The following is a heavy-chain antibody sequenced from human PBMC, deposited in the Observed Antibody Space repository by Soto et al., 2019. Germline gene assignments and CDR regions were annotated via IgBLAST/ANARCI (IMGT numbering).Heavy chain of an antibody. V-gene: IGHV3-30*18. CDR3: AKDGASYYDILTGYSPPGYFDY. CDR2: ISYDGSNK. D-gene: IGHD3-9*01. J-gene: IGHJ4*02. Sequence: QVQLVESGGGVVQPGRSLRLSCAASGFTFSSYGMHWVRQAPGKGLEWVAVISYDGSNKYYADSVKGRFTISRDNSKNTLYLQMNSLRAEDTAVYYCAKDGASYYDILTGYSPPGYFDYWGQGTLVTVSS. CDR1: GFTFSSYG.